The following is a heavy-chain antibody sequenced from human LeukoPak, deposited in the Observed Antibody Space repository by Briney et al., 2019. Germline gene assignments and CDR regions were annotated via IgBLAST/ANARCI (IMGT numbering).Heavy chain of an antibody. Sequence: GGSLRLSCAASGFTFSSYAMSWVRQAPGKGLEWVSAISGSGGSTYYADSVKGRFTISRDNSKNTLYLQMNSLRAEDTAVYYCAKLRPMIVVVITEGYFDYWGQETLDTVSS. V-gene: IGHV3-23*01. J-gene: IGHJ4*02. CDR1: GFTFSSYA. CDR3: AKLRPMIVVVITEGYFDY. D-gene: IGHD3-22*01. CDR2: ISGSGGST.